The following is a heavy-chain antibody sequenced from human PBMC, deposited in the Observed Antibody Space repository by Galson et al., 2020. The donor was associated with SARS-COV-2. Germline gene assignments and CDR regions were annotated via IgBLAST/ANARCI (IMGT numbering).Heavy chain of an antibody. D-gene: IGHD4-17*01. Sequence: GESLKISCKGSGYSFTSYWIGWVRQMPGKGLEWMGIIYPGDSDTRYSPSFQGQVTISADKSISTAYLQWSSLKASDTAMYYCARASLRQHVDKGADYWGQGTLVTVSS. CDR1: GYSFTSYW. J-gene: IGHJ4*02. CDR2: IYPGDSDT. V-gene: IGHV5-51*01. CDR3: ARASLRQHVDKGADY.